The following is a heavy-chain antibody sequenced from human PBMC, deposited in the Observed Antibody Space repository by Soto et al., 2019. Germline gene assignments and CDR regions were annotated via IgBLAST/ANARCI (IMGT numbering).Heavy chain of an antibody. CDR2: VESNARRGTV. Sequence: EVNLAESGGGWVEPGGSLTLSCAASGFGFFDAWMSWVLQGPGKGLEGVGRVESNARRGTVTYAAPVRGRFTISRDDSKNTLSMQINSMETEDTAAYSSATDVNLSSGYCHDYWGQGPVVPVSS. CDR3: ATDVNLSSGYCHDY. V-gene: IGHV3-15*06. CDR1: GFGFFDAW. J-gene: IGHJ4*02. D-gene: IGHD3-22*01.